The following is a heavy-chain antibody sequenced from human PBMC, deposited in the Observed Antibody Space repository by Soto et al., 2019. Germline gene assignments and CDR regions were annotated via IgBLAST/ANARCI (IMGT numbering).Heavy chain of an antibody. D-gene: IGHD5-18*01. CDR3: AKGSPLTHTAMALMTLNVYYGMDV. CDR1: GFTFSSYA. Sequence: GGSLRLSCAASGFTFSSYAMSWVRQAPGKGLEWVSAISGSGGSTYYADSVKGRFTISRDNSKNTLYLQMNSLRAEDTAVYYCAKGSPLTHTAMALMTLNVYYGMDVWGQGTTVTVSS. CDR2: ISGSGGST. V-gene: IGHV3-23*01. J-gene: IGHJ6*02.